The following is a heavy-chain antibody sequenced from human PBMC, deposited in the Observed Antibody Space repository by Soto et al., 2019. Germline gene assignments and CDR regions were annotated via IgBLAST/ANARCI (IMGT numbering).Heavy chain of an antibody. V-gene: IGHV1-18*01. Sequence: QVQLVQSGPEVKKPGASVKVSCKTSGYTFTSYGIAWVRQAPGQGLEWMGWISTSKGNTNYAQKFQGRVTITTDTYTSTAYMELRSLSSDDTAVYYGAARSPAFDFWGQGTLVTVSS. CDR2: ISTSKGNT. CDR1: GYTFTSYG. CDR3: AARSPAFDF. J-gene: IGHJ4*02.